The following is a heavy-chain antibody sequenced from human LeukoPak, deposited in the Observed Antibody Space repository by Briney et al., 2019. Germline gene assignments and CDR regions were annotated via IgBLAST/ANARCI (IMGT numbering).Heavy chain of an antibody. Sequence: PGGSLRLSCAASGFTFSSYGMHWVRQAPGKGLEWVAFIRYDGSNKYYADSVKGRFTISRDNSKNTLYLQMNSLRAEDTAVYYCAKELSTIFGVVPIDDWGQGTLVTVSP. CDR2: IRYDGSNK. D-gene: IGHD3-3*01. V-gene: IGHV3-30*02. CDR3: AKELSTIFGVVPIDD. J-gene: IGHJ4*02. CDR1: GFTFSSYG.